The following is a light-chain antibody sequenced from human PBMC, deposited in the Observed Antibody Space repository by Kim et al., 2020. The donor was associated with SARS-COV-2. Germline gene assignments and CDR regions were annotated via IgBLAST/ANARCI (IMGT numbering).Light chain of an antibody. CDR1: KLGDKY. Sequence: VAPGKTASITCSGDKLGDKYACWYQQKPGQSPVLVIYQDSKRPSGIPERFSGSNSGNTATLTISGTQAMDEADYYCQAWDSSTGVFGGGTQLTVL. J-gene: IGLJ3*02. V-gene: IGLV3-1*01. CDR2: QDS. CDR3: QAWDSSTGV.